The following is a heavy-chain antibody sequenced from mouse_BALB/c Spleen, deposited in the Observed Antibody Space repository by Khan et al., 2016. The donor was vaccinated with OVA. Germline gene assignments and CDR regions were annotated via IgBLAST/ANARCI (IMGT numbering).Heavy chain of an antibody. V-gene: IGHV3-8*02. CDR3: ARSTYRYAFAY. J-gene: IGHJ3*01. CDR2: MIYTGYT. D-gene: IGHD2-14*01. Sequence: EVQLQESGPSLVKPSQTLSLTCSVTGDSITSGYWSWIRKFPGNKLEYMGYMIYTGYTDYNPSLKSRIAITRHTSKNQYYLQLNSVTAEDSSTYYCARSTYRYAFAYWGQGTLVTVSA. CDR1: GDSITSGY.